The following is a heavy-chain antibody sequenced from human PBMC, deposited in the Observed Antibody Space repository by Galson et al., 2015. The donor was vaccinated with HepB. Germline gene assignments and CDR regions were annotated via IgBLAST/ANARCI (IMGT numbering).Heavy chain of an antibody. V-gene: IGHV1-69*13. J-gene: IGHJ4*02. D-gene: IGHD1-26*01. CDR1: GGTFSSYA. CDR2: IIPIFGTA. CDR3: ARAVGGGSYSSGVGY. Sequence: SVKVSCKASGGTFSSYAIGWVRQAPGQGLEWMGGIIPIFGTANYAQKFQGRVTITADESTSTAYMELSSLRSEDTAVYYCARAVGGGSYSSGVGYWGQGTLVTVSS.